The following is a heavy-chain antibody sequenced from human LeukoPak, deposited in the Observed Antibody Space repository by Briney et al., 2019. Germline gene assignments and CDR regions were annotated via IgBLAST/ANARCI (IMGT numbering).Heavy chain of an antibody. CDR2: IYESGSI. J-gene: IGHJ4*02. D-gene: IGHD2-15*01. V-gene: IGHV4-39*07. Sequence: SETLSLTCTVSGGSISGSGYYWGWVRQPPGKGLEWIGSIYESGSIYYNPSLNSRVTISVDTSKSHFSLKLSSVTAADTAVYYCARDGGYCSGGSCYPDYWGQGTLVTVSS. CDR1: GGSISGSGYY. CDR3: ARDGGYCSGGSCYPDY.